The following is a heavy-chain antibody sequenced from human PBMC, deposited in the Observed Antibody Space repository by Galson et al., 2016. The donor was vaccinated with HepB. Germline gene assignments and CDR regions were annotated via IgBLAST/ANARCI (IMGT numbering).Heavy chain of an antibody. CDR3: ARHGRTAAVEFDY. CDR1: GGSISSSSYY. J-gene: IGHJ4*02. D-gene: IGHD6-13*01. CDR2: IYYSGST. V-gene: IGHV4-39*01. Sequence: ETLSLTCTVSGGSISSSSYYWGWIRQPPGKGLEWIGSIYYSGSTYYNPSLKSRVTISVDTSKNQFSLNLSSVTAADTAVYYCARHGRTAAVEFDYWGQGTLVTVSS.